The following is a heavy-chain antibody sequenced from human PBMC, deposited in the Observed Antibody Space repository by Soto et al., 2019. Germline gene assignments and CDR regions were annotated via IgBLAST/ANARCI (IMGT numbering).Heavy chain of an antibody. Sequence: QVQLVQSGAEMKEPGDSVRVSCEASGYTFTSYYIHWVRQAPGQGLEWMGWINPKFGDTTYAQDFQGRVSMTRDMSISTVYMELSRLTSDDTAIYYCARNMDYYYVPGSGKGHGFWGQGTKVTVFS. CDR2: INPKFGDT. J-gene: IGHJ6*02. CDR1: GYTFTSYY. D-gene: IGHD3-10*02. CDR3: ARNMDYYYVPGSGKGHGF. V-gene: IGHV1-2*02.